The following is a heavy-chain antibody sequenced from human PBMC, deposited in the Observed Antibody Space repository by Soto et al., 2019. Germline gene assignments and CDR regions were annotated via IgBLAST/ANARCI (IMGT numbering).Heavy chain of an antibody. J-gene: IGHJ3*02. D-gene: IGHD3-22*01. CDR2: ISGGGDSA. V-gene: IGHV3-23*01. CDR3: AKVGYESGGYYYHDAFHI. Sequence: EVQLLESGGGLVQAGGSLRLSCRASGSTSSSDAMTWVRQAPGKGLAWVSVISGGGDSAYYADSVQGRFAISRDNSKNTLFLQMSSLRAEDTAVYYCAKVGYESGGYYYHDAFHIWGQGTMVTVSS. CDR1: GSTSSSDA.